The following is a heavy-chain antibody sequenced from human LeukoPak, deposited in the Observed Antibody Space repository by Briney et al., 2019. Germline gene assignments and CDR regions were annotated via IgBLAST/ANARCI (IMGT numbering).Heavy chain of an antibody. Sequence: GGSLRLSCAASGFTFSSYGMHWVRQAPGKGLEWVAVIWYDGSNKYYADSVKGRFTISRDNSKNTLYLQMNSLRAEDTAVYYCARDLWFGELLYYYFDYWGQGTMVTVSS. J-gene: IGHJ4*02. D-gene: IGHD3-10*01. CDR1: GFTFSSYG. V-gene: IGHV3-33*01. CDR2: IWYDGSNK. CDR3: ARDLWFGELLYYYFDY.